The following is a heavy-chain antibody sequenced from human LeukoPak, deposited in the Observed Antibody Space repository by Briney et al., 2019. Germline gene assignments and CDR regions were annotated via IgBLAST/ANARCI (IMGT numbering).Heavy chain of an antibody. CDR2: IYYSGST. J-gene: IGHJ4*02. V-gene: IGHV4-30-4*01. CDR3: ARLDDSSGYSLDY. D-gene: IGHD3-22*01. Sequence: SQTLSLTCTVSGGSISSGDYYWSWIRQPPGKGLEWIGHIYYSGSTYYNPSLKSRVTISVDTSKNQFSLKLSSVTAADTAVYYCARLDDSSGYSLDYWGQGTLVTVSS. CDR1: GGSISSGDYY.